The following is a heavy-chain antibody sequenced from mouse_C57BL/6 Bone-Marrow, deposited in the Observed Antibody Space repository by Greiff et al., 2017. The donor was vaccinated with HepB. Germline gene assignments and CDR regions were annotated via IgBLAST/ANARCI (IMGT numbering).Heavy chain of an antibody. V-gene: IGHV1-55*01. CDR3: ARAPYDGYSYYYAMDY. CDR2: IYPGSGST. CDR1: GYTFTSYW. Sequence: VQLQQSGAELVKPGASVKMSCKASGYTFTSYWITWVKQRPGQGLEWIGDIYPGSGSTNYNEKFKSKATLTVDTSSSTAYMQLSSLTSEDSAVYYCARAPYDGYSYYYAMDYWGQGTSVTVSS. D-gene: IGHD2-3*01. J-gene: IGHJ4*01.